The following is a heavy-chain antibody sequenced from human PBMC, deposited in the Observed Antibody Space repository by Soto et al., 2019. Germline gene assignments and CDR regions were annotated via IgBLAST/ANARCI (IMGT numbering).Heavy chain of an antibody. V-gene: IGHV4-4*07. CDR3: GRVIRVGATPRYYYGMDV. Sequence: SETLALTCTVSGGSLSSYYWSWIRQPHLDGMEWLGGIYTSGTPTTTPSHKGGVPMSGDPPKTRFPLKLSSVTAADTAVYYWGRVIRVGATPRYYYGMDVWGQGTTVPVSS. CDR1: GGSLSSYY. D-gene: IGHD1-26*01. J-gene: IGHJ6*02. CDR2: IYTSGTP.